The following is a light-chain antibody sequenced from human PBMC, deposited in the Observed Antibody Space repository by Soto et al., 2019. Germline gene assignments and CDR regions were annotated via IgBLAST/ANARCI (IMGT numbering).Light chain of an antibody. CDR1: SSDVGGYNY. CDR2: EVS. Sequence: QSALTQPASVSGSPGQSITISCTGSSSDVGGYNYVSWYQHHPDKDPKLMIYEVSNRPSGVSNRFSGSKSGNTASLTISGLQAEDEADYYCSSYTTTKTLVFGGGTKVTVL. V-gene: IGLV2-14*01. CDR3: SSYTTTKTLV. J-gene: IGLJ2*01.